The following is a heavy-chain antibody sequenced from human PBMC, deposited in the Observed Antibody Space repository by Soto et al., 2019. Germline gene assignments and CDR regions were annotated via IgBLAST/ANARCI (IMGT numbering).Heavy chain of an antibody. D-gene: IGHD2-15*01. CDR3: ARVFGRLKKPNLVVVAASHYYYYMDV. Sequence: GGSLRLSCAASGFTFSSYSMNWVRQAPGKGLEWVSSISSSSSYIYYADSVKGRFTISRDNAKNSLYLEMNSLRAEDTAVYYCARVFGRLKKPNLVVVAASHYYYYMDVWGKGTTVTVSS. V-gene: IGHV3-21*01. CDR2: ISSSSSYI. CDR1: GFTFSSYS. J-gene: IGHJ6*03.